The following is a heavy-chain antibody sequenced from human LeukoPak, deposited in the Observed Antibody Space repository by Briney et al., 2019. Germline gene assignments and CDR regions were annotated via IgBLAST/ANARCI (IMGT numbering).Heavy chain of an antibody. V-gene: IGHV4-38-2*01. CDR2: IYHSGST. Sequence: SETLSLTCAVSGCSISSGYYWGWIRQPPGKGLEWIGSIYHSGSTYYNPSLKSRVTISVDTSKNQFSLKLSSVTAADTAVYYCARRLPYSGSYSWFDPWGQGTLVTVSS. CDR1: GCSISSGYY. CDR3: ARRLPYSGSYSWFDP. D-gene: IGHD1-26*01. J-gene: IGHJ5*02.